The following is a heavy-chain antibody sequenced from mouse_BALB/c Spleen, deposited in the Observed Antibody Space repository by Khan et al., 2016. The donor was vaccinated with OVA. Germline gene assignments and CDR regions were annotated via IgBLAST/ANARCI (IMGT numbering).Heavy chain of an antibody. CDR1: GYSITSDYA. Sequence: VQLKESGPGLVKPSQSLSLTCTVTGYSITSDYAWNWIRQFPGNKLEWMGYINYSGSTNYNPALKSRISITRDTSKNQFFLQLNSVTTADTATYYCAREGSRYNYAMDYWGQGTSVTVSS. J-gene: IGHJ4*01. CDR3: AREGSRYNYAMDY. D-gene: IGHD1-1*01. V-gene: IGHV3-2*02. CDR2: INYSGST.